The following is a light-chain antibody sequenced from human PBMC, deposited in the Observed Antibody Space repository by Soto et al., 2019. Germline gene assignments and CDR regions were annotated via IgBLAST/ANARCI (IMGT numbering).Light chain of an antibody. CDR3: SSYTSSSTL. V-gene: IGLV2-14*01. J-gene: IGLJ1*01. CDR1: SSDVGSYNY. CDR2: EVS. Sequence: ALTQPASVSGSPGQSITISCTGTSSDVGSYNYVSWYQQHPGKAPKLMIYEVSDRPSGTSSRFSGSKSGNTASLTISGLQTEDEADYYCSSYTSSSTLFGTGTKVTVL.